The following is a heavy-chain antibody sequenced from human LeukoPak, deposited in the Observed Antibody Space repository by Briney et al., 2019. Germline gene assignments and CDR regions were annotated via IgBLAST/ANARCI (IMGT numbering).Heavy chain of an antibody. J-gene: IGHJ3*02. CDR1: GFTFSSCG. D-gene: IGHD6-19*01. Sequence: GGSLRLSCAASGFTFSSCGMHWVRQAPGKGLEWVAVISYDGSNKYYADSVKGRFTISRDNSKNTLFLEMNSLRAEDTAVYYCAKALTSGWYLDAFNIWAKGQWSPSLQ. CDR3: AKALTSGWYLDAFNI. V-gene: IGHV3-30*18. CDR2: ISYDGSNK.